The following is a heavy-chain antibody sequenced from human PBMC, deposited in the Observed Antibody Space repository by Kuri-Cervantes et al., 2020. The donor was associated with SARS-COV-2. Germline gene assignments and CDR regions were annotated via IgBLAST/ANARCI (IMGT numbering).Heavy chain of an antibody. D-gene: IGHD2-2*02. J-gene: IGHJ5*02. Sequence: ASVKVSCKASGYTFTSYYMHWVRQAPGQGLEWMGWINPNSGGTNYAQKFQGRVTMTRDTSISTAYMELSRLRSEDTAVYYCASRGCSSTSCYTYWFDPWGQGTLVTVSS. CDR3: ASRGCSSTSCYTYWFDP. CDR1: GYTFTSYY. CDR2: INPNSGGT. V-gene: IGHV1-2*02.